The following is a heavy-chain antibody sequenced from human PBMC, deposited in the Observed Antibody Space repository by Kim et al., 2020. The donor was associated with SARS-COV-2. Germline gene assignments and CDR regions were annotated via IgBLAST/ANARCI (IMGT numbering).Heavy chain of an antibody. CDR1: GFTFSGSA. D-gene: IGHD6-6*01. CDR3: TRPVYSSSSDADY. Sequence: GGSLRLSCAASGFTFSGSAMHWVRQASGKGLEWVGRIRSKANSYATAYAASVKGRFTISRDDSKNTAYLQMNSLKTEDTAVYYCTRPVYSSSSDADYWGQGTLVTVSS. CDR2: IRSKANSYAT. J-gene: IGHJ4*02. V-gene: IGHV3-73*01.